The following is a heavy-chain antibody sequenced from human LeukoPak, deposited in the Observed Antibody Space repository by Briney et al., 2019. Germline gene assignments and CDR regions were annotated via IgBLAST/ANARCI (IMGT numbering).Heavy chain of an antibody. Sequence: GGSLRLSCAASGFTFSSYAMHWVRQAPGKGLEWVAVISYDGSNKYYADSVKGPFTISRDNSKNTLYLQMNSLRAEDTAVYYCASVGYYDSSGYSNYTFDYWGQGTLVTVSS. J-gene: IGHJ4*02. CDR1: GFTFSSYA. CDR2: ISYDGSNK. D-gene: IGHD3-22*01. V-gene: IGHV3-30-3*01. CDR3: ASVGYYDSSGYSNYTFDY.